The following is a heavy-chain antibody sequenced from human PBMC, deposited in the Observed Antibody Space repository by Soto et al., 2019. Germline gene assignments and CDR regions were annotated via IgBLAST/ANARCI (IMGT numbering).Heavy chain of an antibody. CDR3: ARSPDSSGYYPRWYYYGMDV. Sequence: SETLSLTCAVPVGSISSSNWWRWVRQPPVKGLEWIGEIYHSGRTNYNPSLKSRVTISVDKSKNQFSLKLSSVTAADTAVYYCARSPDSSGYYPRWYYYGMDVWGQGTTVT. CDR2: IYHSGRT. D-gene: IGHD3-22*01. V-gene: IGHV4-4*02. CDR1: VGSISSSNW. J-gene: IGHJ6*02.